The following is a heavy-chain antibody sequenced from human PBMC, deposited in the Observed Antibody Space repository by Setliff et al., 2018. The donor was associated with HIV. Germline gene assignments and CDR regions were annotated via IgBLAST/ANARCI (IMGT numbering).Heavy chain of an antibody. CDR3: ARGAWYTSGWYSSRYMDV. J-gene: IGHJ6*03. CDR1: GYTFTNSD. CDR2: MNPNSGNT. D-gene: IGHD6-19*01. V-gene: IGHV1-8*02. Sequence: ASVKVSCKASGYTFTNSDINWVQQATGQGLGWMGWMNPNSGNTGYAQKFQGRVIMTRDTSITTAYMELSSLRSDDTAVYYCARGAWYTSGWYSSRYMDVWGKGTTVTVSS.